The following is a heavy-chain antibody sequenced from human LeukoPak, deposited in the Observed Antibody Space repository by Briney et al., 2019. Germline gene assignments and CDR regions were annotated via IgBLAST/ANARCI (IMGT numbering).Heavy chain of an antibody. Sequence: KASETLSLTCTVSGGSISSYYWSWIRQPPGKGLEWIGYIYSSGTTKYNPSLKSRVTISVDTSKSQFSLKLTSVTAADTAVYYCARGEDWKSTTFDYWGQGTLVTVAS. CDR2: IYSSGTT. CDR1: GGSISSYY. V-gene: IGHV4-59*01. CDR3: ARGEDWKSTTFDY. D-gene: IGHD1-1*01. J-gene: IGHJ4*02.